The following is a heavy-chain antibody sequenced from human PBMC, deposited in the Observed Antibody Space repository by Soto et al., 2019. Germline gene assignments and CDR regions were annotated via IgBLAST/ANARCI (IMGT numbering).Heavy chain of an antibody. D-gene: IGHD6-19*01. Sequence: QVQLVQSGAEVKRPGASVKVSCKASGYTFSTYAMHWVRQVPGQRPEWMGWINPGNGYTKYSQRCQGRVTISTNTSATTGYMELTSLKSGDTAVYSCAGDSEWLTMGAEKFQHWGQGTLVTVSA. CDR2: INPGNGYT. CDR1: GYTFSTYA. V-gene: IGHV1-3*01. J-gene: IGHJ1*01. CDR3: AGDSEWLTMGAEKFQH.